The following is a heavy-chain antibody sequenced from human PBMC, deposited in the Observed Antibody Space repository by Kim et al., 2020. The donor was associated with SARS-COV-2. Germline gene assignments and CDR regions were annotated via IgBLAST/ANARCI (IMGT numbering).Heavy chain of an antibody. CDR2: ISYDGSNK. Sequence: GGSLRLSCAASGFTFSSYAMHWVRQAPGKGLEWVAVISYDGSNKYYADSVKGRFTISRDNSKNTLYLQMNSLRAEDTAVYYCARHHYVFWCGYSALGYCGQGTLVTVSS. J-gene: IGHJ4*02. CDR3: ARHHYVFWCGYSALGY. D-gene: IGHD3-3*01. V-gene: IGHV3-30-3*01. CDR1: GFTFSSYA.